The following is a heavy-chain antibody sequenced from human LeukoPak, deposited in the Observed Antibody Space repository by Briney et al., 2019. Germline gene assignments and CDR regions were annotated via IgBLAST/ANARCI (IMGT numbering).Heavy chain of an antibody. V-gene: IGHV1-2*02. Sequence: ASVKVSCKASGYTFTGYYMHWVRQAPGQGLEWMGWINPNSGGTNYAQKFQGRVTMTRDTSISTAYMELSRLRSDDTAVHYCARARTGYSYGGAAFDIWGQGTMVTVSS. CDR2: INPNSGGT. J-gene: IGHJ3*02. D-gene: IGHD5-18*01. CDR3: ARARTGYSYGGAAFDI. CDR1: GYTFTGYY.